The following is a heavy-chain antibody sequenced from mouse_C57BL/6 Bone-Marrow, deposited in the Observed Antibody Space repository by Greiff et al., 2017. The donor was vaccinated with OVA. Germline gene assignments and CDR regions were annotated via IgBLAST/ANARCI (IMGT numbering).Heavy chain of an antibody. CDR2: INPNNGGT. V-gene: IGHV1-26*01. J-gene: IGHJ2*01. CDR3: ARSVDGSYD. CDR1: GYTFTDYY. Sequence: EVQLQQSGPELVKPGASVKISCKASGYTFTDYYMNWVKQSHGKSLEWIGDINPNNGGTSYNQKFKGKATLTVDKSSSTAYMELRSLTSEDSAVYYCARSVDGSYDWGQGTTLTVSS. D-gene: IGHD2-3*01.